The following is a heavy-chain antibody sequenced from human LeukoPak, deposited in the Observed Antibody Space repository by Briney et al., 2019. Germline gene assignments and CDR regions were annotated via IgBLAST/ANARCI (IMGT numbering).Heavy chain of an antibody. CDR2: MNPNSGNT. CDR1: GYTFTSYD. CDR3: ARRDCTGGSCRTRIFDY. D-gene: IGHD2-15*01. V-gene: IGHV1-8*03. Sequence: GASVKVSCKASGYTFTSYDINWVRQATGQGLEWMGWMNPNSGNTGYAQNFQGRVSITRNTSISTAYMELSSLRSEDTAVYYCARRDCTGGSCRTRIFDYWGQGTLVTVSS. J-gene: IGHJ4*02.